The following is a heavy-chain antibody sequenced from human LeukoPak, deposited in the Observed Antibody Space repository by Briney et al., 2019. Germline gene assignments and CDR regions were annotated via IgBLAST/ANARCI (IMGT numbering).Heavy chain of an antibody. CDR1: GGSFSGYY. CDR2: INHSGST. Sequence: NPSETLSLTCAVYGGSFSGYYWSWIRQPPGKGLEWIGEINHSGSTNYNPSLKSRVTVSVDTSKNQFSLKLSSVTAADTAVYYCARGRGRFSRAFDIWGQGTMVTVSS. CDR3: ARGRGRFSRAFDI. D-gene: IGHD3-3*01. V-gene: IGHV4-34*01. J-gene: IGHJ3*02.